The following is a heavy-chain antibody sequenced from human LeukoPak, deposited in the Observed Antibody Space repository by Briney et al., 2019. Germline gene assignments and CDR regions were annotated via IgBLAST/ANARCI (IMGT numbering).Heavy chain of an antibody. CDR1: GGSVNSFY. J-gene: IGHJ4*02. Sequence: PSETLSLTCTVSGGSVNSFYWTWIRQPGGKGLEWIGRIYSSGSTNYNPSLKNRVTMSVDTSKNQFSLKLTSVTAADTAVYYCAIVSVSGTYDYRGQGTLVTVFS. V-gene: IGHV4-4*07. D-gene: IGHD1-26*01. CDR3: AIVSVSGTYDY. CDR2: IYSSGST.